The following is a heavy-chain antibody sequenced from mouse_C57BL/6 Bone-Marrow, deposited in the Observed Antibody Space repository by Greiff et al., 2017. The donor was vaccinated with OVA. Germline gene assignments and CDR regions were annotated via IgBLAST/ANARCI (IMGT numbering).Heavy chain of an antibody. CDR1: GYTFTSYG. D-gene: IGHD1-1*01. V-gene: IGHV1-81*01. CDR2: IYPRSGNT. CDR3: APYYYGSPFAY. J-gene: IGHJ3*01. Sequence: VQLQESGAELARPGASVKLSCKASGYTFTSYGISWVKQRTGQGLEWIGEIYPRSGNTYYNEKFKGKATLTADKSSSTAYMELRSLTSEDSAVYFCAPYYYGSPFAYWGQGTLVTVSA.